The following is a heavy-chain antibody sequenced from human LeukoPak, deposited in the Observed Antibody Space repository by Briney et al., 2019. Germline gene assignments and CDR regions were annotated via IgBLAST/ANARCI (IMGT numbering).Heavy chain of an antibody. V-gene: IGHV1-2*02. D-gene: IGHD5-12*01. CDR2: INPNSGGT. CDR3: ARDQLGYSGYDDNDY. J-gene: IGHJ4*02. CDR1: GYTFTDYY. Sequence: GASVKVSCKASGYTFTDYYIHWVRQAPGQGLEWMGWINPNSGGTNYAQKFQGRVTMTRDTSITTAYMELSRLRSDDTAVYYCARDQLGYSGYDDNDYWGQGTLVTVSS.